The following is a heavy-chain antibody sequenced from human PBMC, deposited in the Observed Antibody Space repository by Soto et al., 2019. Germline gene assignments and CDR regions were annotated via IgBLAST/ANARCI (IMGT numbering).Heavy chain of an antibody. Sequence: GGSLRLSCAASGFTFSSYAMSWVRQAPGKGLEWVSAISGSGGSTYYADSVKGRFTISRDNSKNTLYLQMNSLRAEDTAVYYCARRWFGESRWDWGQGTLVTVSS. CDR3: ARRWFGESRWD. J-gene: IGHJ4*02. CDR1: GFTFSSYA. V-gene: IGHV3-23*01. CDR2: ISGSGGST. D-gene: IGHD3-10*01.